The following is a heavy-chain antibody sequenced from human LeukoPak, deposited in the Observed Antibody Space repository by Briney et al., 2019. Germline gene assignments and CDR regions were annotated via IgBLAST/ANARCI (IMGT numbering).Heavy chain of an antibody. CDR3: ARSTGRY. J-gene: IGHJ4*02. V-gene: IGHV3-7*01. D-gene: IGHD3-9*01. CDR1: GFTFSSSW. Sequence: PGGSLRLSCAASGFTFSSSWMSWVRQAPGKGLEWVANINEDGSEKYYVDFVKGRFTISRDNAKNSLYLQMNSLRAEDTAVYYCARSTGRYWGQGTLVTVSS. CDR2: INEDGSEK.